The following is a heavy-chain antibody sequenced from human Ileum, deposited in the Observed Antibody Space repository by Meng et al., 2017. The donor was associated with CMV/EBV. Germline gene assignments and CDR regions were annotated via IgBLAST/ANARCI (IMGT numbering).Heavy chain of an antibody. D-gene: IGHD1-7*01. CDR2: IYYSGST. CDR1: GGSISSGDYY. V-gene: IGHV4-30-4*08. CDR3: ARVPLTAFTGTPYFDF. J-gene: IGHJ4*02. Sequence: SETLSLTCTVSGGSISSGDYYWSWIRQPPGKGLEWIGYIYYSGSTYYNPSLKSRVTISVDTSNNQFSLKLTSVTAADTAVYSCARVPLTAFTGTPYFDFWGQGTLVTVSS.